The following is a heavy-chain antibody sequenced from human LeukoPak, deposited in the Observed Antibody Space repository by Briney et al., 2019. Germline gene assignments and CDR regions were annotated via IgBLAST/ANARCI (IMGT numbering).Heavy chain of an antibody. CDR2: ISSSGLYI. D-gene: IGHD1-26*01. V-gene: IGHV3-21*01. CDR3: ARVVGATMYFQH. Sequence: PGGSLRLSCAASGFTFNTYSVNWVRQAPGKGLEWVSSISSSGLYIYYADSVKGRFTISRDNAKNSPYLQMNSLRAEDTAVYYCARVVGATMYFQHWGQGTLVTVSS. CDR1: GFTFNTYS. J-gene: IGHJ1*01.